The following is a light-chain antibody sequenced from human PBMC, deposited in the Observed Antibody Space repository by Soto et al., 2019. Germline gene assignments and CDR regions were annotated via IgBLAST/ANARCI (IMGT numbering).Light chain of an antibody. CDR3: SSYAGSDIFL. CDR2: EVD. Sequence: QSALTQPPSASGSPGQSVTVSCTGTSTDVGGYNSVSWYQQHPGKAPKLIIYEVDNRPSGVPDRFSGSKSGNTASLTVFGLQDDDEADYFCSSYAGSDIFLFGGGTKLTVL. V-gene: IGLV2-8*01. J-gene: IGLJ2*01. CDR1: STDVGGYNS.